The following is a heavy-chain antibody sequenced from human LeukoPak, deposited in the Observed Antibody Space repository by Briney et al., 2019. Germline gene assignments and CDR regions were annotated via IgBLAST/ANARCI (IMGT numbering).Heavy chain of an antibody. CDR2: ISYDGSNK. Sequence: PGGSLRLSCAASGFTFSSYAMHWVRQAPGKGLEWVAVISYDGSNKYYADSVKGRFTISRDNSKNTLYLQMNSLRAEDTAVYYCAWEVRGAHPRQFDYWGQGTLVTVS. CDR1: GFTFSSYA. D-gene: IGHD3-10*01. J-gene: IGHJ4*02. CDR3: AWEVRGAHPRQFDY. V-gene: IGHV3-30*04.